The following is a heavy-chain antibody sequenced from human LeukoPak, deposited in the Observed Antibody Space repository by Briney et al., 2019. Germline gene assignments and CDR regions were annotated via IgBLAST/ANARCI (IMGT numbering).Heavy chain of an antibody. CDR3: ARGDDSSGYH. D-gene: IGHD1-1*01. CDR2: IHPEGNEK. CDR1: GFSFSNFW. J-gene: IGHJ5*02. V-gene: IGHV3-7*04. Sequence: GGTLRLSCAVSGFSFSNFWMSWVRQAPGRGLEWVANIHPEGNEKYHVESVKGRFTISRDNTKNLLFLQMNGLRVEDTAVYYCARGDDSSGYHWAQGTLVTVSS.